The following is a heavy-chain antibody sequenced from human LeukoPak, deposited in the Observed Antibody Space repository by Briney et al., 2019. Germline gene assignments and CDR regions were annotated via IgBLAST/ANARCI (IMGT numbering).Heavy chain of an antibody. V-gene: IGHV4-39*07. CDR2: IYYSGST. CDR3: ARDNYDFWSGLYYGMDV. D-gene: IGHD3-3*01. Sequence: SETLSLTCTVSGGSISSSYYYWGWIRQPPGKGLEWIGSIYYSGSTYYNPSLKSRVTISVDTSKNQFSLKLRSVTAADTAVYYCARDNYDFWSGLYYGMDVWGQGTTVTVSS. J-gene: IGHJ6*02. CDR1: GGSISSSYYY.